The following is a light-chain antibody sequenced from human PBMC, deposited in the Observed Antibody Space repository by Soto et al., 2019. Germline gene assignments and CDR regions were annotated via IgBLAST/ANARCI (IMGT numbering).Light chain of an antibody. CDR1: QNVLSD. V-gene: IGKV3-15*01. CDR3: QQSRSWPRT. CDR2: GAT. Sequence: EILLTQSPATLSVSPGETATLSCRASQNVLSDLAWYQQKPGQAPRLLVYGATTRATDAPAKFRGSGSGTEFSLTISSLQSEDFATDYCQQSRSWPRTFGQGSKV. J-gene: IGKJ1*01.